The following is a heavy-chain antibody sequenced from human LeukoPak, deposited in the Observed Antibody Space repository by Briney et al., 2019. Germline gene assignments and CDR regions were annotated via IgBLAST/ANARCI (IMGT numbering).Heavy chain of an antibody. D-gene: IGHD3-3*01. V-gene: IGHV4-34*01. CDR1: GGSFSGYH. Sequence: SETLSLTCAVYGGSFSGYHWSCIRQSPGKGLEWIGEINHSGSTNYNPSLKSRVTISVDTSKIQFSLKLTSVTAADTAVYYCASSTIFGVVANWFDPWGQGMLVTVSS. CDR3: ASSTIFGVVANWFDP. CDR2: INHSGST. J-gene: IGHJ5*02.